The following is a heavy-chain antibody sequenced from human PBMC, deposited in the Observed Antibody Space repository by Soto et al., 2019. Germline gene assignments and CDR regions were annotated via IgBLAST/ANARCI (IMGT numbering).Heavy chain of an antibody. CDR1: GCSIRRCDYY. D-gene: IGHD1-26*01. CDR2: IYYRGST. V-gene: IGHV4-30-4*01. Sequence: QVQLQESGPGLVKPSQTLSLTCTVSGCSIRRCDYYCSWLRQHPGQVLEWNGYIYYRGSTYYNLSLTRRVTISVYTHKNQLSLNLSSVTAADTAVYYCARDRRSGSYWPVSAYWGQGTLVTASA. CDR3: ARDRRSGSYWPVSAY. J-gene: IGHJ4*02.